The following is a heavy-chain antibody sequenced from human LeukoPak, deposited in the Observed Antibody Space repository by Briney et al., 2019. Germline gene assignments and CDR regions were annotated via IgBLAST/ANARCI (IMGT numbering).Heavy chain of an antibody. D-gene: IGHD5-24*01. V-gene: IGHV1-46*01. CDR1: GYTFTIYY. Sequence: ASVKVSCKASGYTFTIYYMHWVRQAPGQGLEWMGIINPSGGSTSYAQKFQGRVTMTRDTSTSTVYMELSSLRSEDTAVYYCAREGGWLQSAYYFDYWGQGTLVTVSS. J-gene: IGHJ4*02. CDR2: INPSGGST. CDR3: AREGGWLQSAYYFDY.